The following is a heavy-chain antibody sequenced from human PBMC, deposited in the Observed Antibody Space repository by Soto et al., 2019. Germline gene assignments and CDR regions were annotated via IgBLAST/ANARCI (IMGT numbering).Heavy chain of an antibody. D-gene: IGHD1-26*01. CDR1: GFAFSRSA. J-gene: IGHJ4*02. Sequence: GGSLRLSXQASGFAFSRSAMSWVRQAPGKGLEWLSSVSGGGGSTYYADAVKGRFTISRDNSKNTIYLHINTVRPEDTAIYYCTRVPALYSGSSYFDYWGQGALVTVSS. V-gene: IGHV3-23*01. CDR2: VSGGGGST. CDR3: TRVPALYSGSSYFDY.